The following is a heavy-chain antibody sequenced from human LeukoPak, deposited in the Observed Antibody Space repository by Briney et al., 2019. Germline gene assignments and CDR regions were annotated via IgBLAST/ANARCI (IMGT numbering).Heavy chain of an antibody. J-gene: IGHJ4*02. CDR1: AFSFSSFA. CDR3: ARKYCSAASCYVLH. D-gene: IGHD2-15*01. CDR2: ISYDGSNK. Sequence: GGSLRLSCAASAFSFSSFAMYWVRQAPGKGLEWVAVISYDGSNKYYEDSVKGRFTVSRDNSKNTLYLQMDSLRVEDTAVYYCARKYCSAASCYVLHGGQGTLVTVSS. V-gene: IGHV3-30*04.